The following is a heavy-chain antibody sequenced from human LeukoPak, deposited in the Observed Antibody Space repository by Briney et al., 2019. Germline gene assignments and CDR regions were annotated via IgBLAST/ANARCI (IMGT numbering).Heavy chain of an antibody. CDR1: GFTLSSYA. CDR2: ISSSSSTI. J-gene: IGHJ3*02. Sequence: GGSLRLSCAASGFTLSSYAMSWVRQAPGKGLEWVSYISSSSSTIYYADSVKGRFTISRDNAKNSLYLQMNSLRAEDTAVYYCAGDSSGWDAFDIWGQGTMVTVSS. CDR3: AGDSSGWDAFDI. V-gene: IGHV3-48*01. D-gene: IGHD6-19*01.